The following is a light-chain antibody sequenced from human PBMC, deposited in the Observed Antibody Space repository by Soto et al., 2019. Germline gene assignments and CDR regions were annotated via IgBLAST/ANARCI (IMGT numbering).Light chain of an antibody. CDR2: DAS. CDR3: QQYNSYSYT. Sequence: DIQMTQSPSTLSASVGDRVTITCRASQSISYWLAWYQQKPGKAPKLLIYDASSLESGVPSRFSGSGSGTEFTLTISSLQPDDFATYFCQQYNSYSYTFGQGTKLEI. CDR1: QSISYW. J-gene: IGKJ2*01. V-gene: IGKV1-5*01.